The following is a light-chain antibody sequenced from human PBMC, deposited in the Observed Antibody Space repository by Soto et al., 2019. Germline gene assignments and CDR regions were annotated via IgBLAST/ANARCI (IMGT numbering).Light chain of an antibody. Sequence: IVLTHSPATLSLSPGERATLSCGGSQSVSSFLAWYQQKPGQAPRLLIYDASNRATGIPARFSGSGSGTDFTLTISSLEPEDFAVYYCQQRSDWPPITFGQGTRLEIK. V-gene: IGKV3-11*01. CDR3: QQRSDWPPIT. J-gene: IGKJ5*01. CDR1: QSVSSF. CDR2: DAS.